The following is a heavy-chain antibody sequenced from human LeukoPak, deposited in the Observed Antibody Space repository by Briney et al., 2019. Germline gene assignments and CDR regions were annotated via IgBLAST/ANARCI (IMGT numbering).Heavy chain of an antibody. V-gene: IGHV3-30*04. CDR1: GFTFSYHA. CDR2: ISYDGRNE. J-gene: IGHJ4*02. CDR3: AKDRIVGAYGYFDY. Sequence: PGGSLRLSCTGSGFTFSYHALHWVRQAPGKGLQWLTVISYDGRNEYHTDSVKGRFTISRDNSKNTLFLQMNSLRAEDTAVYYCAKDRIVGAYGYFDYWGQGTLVTVSS. D-gene: IGHD1-26*01.